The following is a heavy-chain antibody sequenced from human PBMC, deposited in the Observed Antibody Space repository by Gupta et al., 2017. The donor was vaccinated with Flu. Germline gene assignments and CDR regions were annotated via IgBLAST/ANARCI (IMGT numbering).Heavy chain of an antibody. CDR1: GYTLTDYH. Sequence: QVQLVQSGAEVKKPGASVKVSCKASGYTLTDYHIHWVRQAPGQGLEWLGRINPYNGETHYAQKLQGRVTMTTDTSVNTAYMELSSLRSDDTAVYYCARDDCGRLGCPWDYWGQGTLVTVSS. D-gene: IGHD2-21*01. CDR2: INPYNGET. CDR3: ARDDCGRLGCPWDY. J-gene: IGHJ4*02. V-gene: IGHV1-2*06.